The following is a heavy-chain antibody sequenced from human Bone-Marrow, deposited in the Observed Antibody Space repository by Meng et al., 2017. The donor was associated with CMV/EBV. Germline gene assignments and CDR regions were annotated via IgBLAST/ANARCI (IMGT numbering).Heavy chain of an antibody. CDR3: ARPGGYYGDFCEY. J-gene: IGHJ4*02. D-gene: IGHD1-26*01. CDR1: GYSLTSYW. V-gene: IGHV5-51*01. Sequence: GESLKISSKGSGYSLTSYWIGWVRQMPGKGLEWMGIIYPGDSDTRYSPSFQGQVTISADKSISTAYLQWSSLKAADTAMYYCARPGGYYGDFCEYWGQGTLVTVSS. CDR2: IYPGDSDT.